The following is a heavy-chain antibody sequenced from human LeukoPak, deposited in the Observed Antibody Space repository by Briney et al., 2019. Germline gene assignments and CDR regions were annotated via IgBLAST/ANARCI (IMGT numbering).Heavy chain of an antibody. CDR1: GYSISSGYY. D-gene: IGHD2-8*02. CDR3: ARVRTESDWFDP. Sequence: SETLSLTCTVSGYSISSGYYWGWIRQPPGKGLEWIGSIYHSGSTYYNPSLKSRVTISVDTSKNQFSLKLSSVTAADTAVYYCARVRTESDWFDPWGQGTLVTVSS. V-gene: IGHV4-38-2*02. CDR2: IYHSGST. J-gene: IGHJ5*02.